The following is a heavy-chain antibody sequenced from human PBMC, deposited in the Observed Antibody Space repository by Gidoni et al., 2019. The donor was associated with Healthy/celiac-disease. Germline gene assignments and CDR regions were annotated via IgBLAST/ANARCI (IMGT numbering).Heavy chain of an antibody. V-gene: IGHV1-69*02. CDR2: IIPILGIA. CDR3: ARTARGNSVGGAFDI. D-gene: IGHD4-4*01. J-gene: IGHJ3*02. CDR1: EGTFSSYT. Sequence: QVQLVQSGAEVKKPGSSVKVSCKPSEGTFSSYTISWVRQAPGQGLEWMGRIIPILGIANYAQKFQGRVTITADKSTSTAYMELSSLRSEDTAVYYCARTARGNSVGGAFDIWGQGTMVTVSS.